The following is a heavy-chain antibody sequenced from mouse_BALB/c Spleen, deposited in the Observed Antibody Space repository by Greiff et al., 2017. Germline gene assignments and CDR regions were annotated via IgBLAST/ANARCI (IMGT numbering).Heavy chain of an antibody. D-gene: IGHD5-5*01. V-gene: IGHV5-6-5*01. CDR1: GFTFSSYA. CDR2: ISSGGST. CDR3: ARGGLPRWGGFAY. J-gene: IGHJ3*01. Sequence: DVKLVESGGGLVKPGGSLKLSCAASGFTFSSYAMSWVRQTPEKRLEWVASISSGGSTYYPDSVKGRFTISRDNARNILYLQMSSLRSEDTAMYYCARGGLPRWGGFAYWGQGTLVTVSA.